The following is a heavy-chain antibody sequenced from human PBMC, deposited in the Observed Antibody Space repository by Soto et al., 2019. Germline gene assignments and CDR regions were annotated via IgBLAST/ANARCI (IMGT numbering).Heavy chain of an antibody. V-gene: IGHV3-15*07. CDR3: TTALDSSGYWSDAFDI. D-gene: IGHD3-22*01. J-gene: IGHJ3*02. CDR1: GFTFSNAW. Sequence: PGGSLRLSCAASGFTFSNAWMNWVRQAPGKGLEWVGRIKSKTDGGTTDYAAPVKGRFTISRDDSKNTLYLQMNSLKTEDTAVYYCTTALDSSGYWSDAFDIWGQGTMVTVSS. CDR2: IKSKTDGGTT.